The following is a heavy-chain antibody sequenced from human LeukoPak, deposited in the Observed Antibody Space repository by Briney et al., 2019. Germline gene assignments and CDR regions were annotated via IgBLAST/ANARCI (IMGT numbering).Heavy chain of an antibody. CDR2: IKSKTDGGTT. CDR3: ITGRTSAAFDY. CDR1: GFTFGNVW. Sequence: GGSLRLSCAASGFTFGNVWMTWVRHAPGKGLEWVGRIKSKTDGGTTGYAAPVKGRFTISRDDSKNTLYLQMNSLKTEDTALYYCITGRTSAAFDYWGRGTLVTVSS. V-gene: IGHV3-15*01. D-gene: IGHD1-1*01. J-gene: IGHJ4*02.